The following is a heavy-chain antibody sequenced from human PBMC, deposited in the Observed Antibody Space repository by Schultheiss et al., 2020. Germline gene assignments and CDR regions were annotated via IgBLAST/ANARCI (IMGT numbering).Heavy chain of an antibody. D-gene: IGHD7-27*01. J-gene: IGHJ6*02. Sequence: GESLKISCAASGFIFSDYYMSWIRQAPGKGLEWVSCISSSVSTIYYADSVKGRFTISRDNAKNSLYLQMNSLRAEDTAVYYCARGGWPVWGPYYYYGMDVWGQGTTVTVSS. CDR2: ISSSVSTI. CDR1: GFIFSDYY. CDR3: ARGGWPVWGPYYYYGMDV. V-gene: IGHV3-11*01.